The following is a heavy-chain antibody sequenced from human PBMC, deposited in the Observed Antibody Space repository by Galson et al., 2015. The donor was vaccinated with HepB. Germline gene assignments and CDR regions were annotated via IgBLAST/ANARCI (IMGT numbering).Heavy chain of an antibody. Sequence: SVKVSCKASGGTFSSYTISWVRQAPGQGLEWMGRIIPILGIANYAQKFQGRVTITADKSTSTAYMELSSLRSEDTAVYYCARVGGDYYDSSGYSPYYYYGMDVWGQGTTVTVSS. CDR2: IIPILGIA. J-gene: IGHJ6*02. CDR3: ARVGGDYYDSSGYSPYYYYGMDV. V-gene: IGHV1-69*02. D-gene: IGHD3-22*01. CDR1: GGTFSSYT.